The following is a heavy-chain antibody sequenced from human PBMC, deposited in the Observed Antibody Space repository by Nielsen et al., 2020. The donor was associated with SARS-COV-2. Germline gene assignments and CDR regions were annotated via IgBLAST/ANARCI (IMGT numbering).Heavy chain of an antibody. CDR1: GFTFDDYA. D-gene: IGHD2-15*01. V-gene: IGHV3-9*01. CDR2: ISWNSGSI. Sequence: LKISCAASGFTFDDYAMHWVRQAPGKGLEWVSGISWNSGSIGYADSVKGRFTISRDNAKNSLYLQMNSLRAEDTALYYCANLLLVPWGQGTLVTISS. J-gene: IGHJ5*02. CDR3: ANLLLVP.